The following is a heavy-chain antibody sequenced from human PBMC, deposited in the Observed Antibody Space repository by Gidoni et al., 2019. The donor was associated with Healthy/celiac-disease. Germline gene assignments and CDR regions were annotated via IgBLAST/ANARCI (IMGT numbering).Heavy chain of an antibody. J-gene: IGHJ3*02. D-gene: IGHD3-16*01. CDR3: AKDRLTLDALDI. V-gene: IGHV3-23*01. CDR1: GFIFSSYA. CDR2: ISAGGGAT. Sequence: EVQLLESGGGLAQPGESLRLSCAAPGFIFSSYAMCWVRQAPGKGLEWVSGISAGGGATYYGDSVKGRFTISRDNSKNTLSLQMNSLRAEDTAVYYCAKDRLTLDALDIWGQGTTVTVSS.